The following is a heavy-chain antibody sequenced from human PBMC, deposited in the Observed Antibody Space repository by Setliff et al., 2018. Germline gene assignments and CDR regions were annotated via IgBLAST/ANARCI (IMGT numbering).Heavy chain of an antibody. CDR2: ISSSSYI. D-gene: IGHD6-6*01. CDR1: GFTFSSYE. V-gene: IGHV3-21*05. Sequence: PGGSLRLSCAASGFTFSSYEMNWVRQAPGKGPEWLSYISSSSYIYYADSVKGRFTISRDNAKNSLYLQMNSLRAEDTAVYYCARAPSSSSASWFDPWGQGTLVTVSS. J-gene: IGHJ5*02. CDR3: ARAPSSSSASWFDP.